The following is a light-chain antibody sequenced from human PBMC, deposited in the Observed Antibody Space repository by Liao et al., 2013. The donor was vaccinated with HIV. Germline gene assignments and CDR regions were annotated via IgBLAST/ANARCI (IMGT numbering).Light chain of an antibody. Sequence: SYELTQPPSVSVSPGQTASITCSGDKLGDKYACWYQQKPGQSPVLVIYQHNKRPSGIPERFSGSNSGNTATLTISGTQAMDEADYYCQAWDSSTYWVFGGGTKLTVL. V-gene: IGLV3-1*01. J-gene: IGLJ3*02. CDR1: KLGDKY. CDR3: QAWDSSTYWV. CDR2: QHN.